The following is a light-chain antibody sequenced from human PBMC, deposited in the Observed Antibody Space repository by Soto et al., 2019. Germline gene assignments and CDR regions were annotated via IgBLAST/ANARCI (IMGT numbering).Light chain of an antibody. CDR3: SSFTTISTYV. J-gene: IGLJ1*01. V-gene: IGLV2-14*03. CDR2: DVS. Sequence: QSVLTQPASVSGSPGQSITISCTGTSSDVSSYNYVSWYQQHPGKAPKLIIYDVSDRPSGVSNRFSGSKSGNTASLTISGLQADVYADYYCSSFTTISTYVFGTGTNVTVL. CDR1: SSDVSSYNY.